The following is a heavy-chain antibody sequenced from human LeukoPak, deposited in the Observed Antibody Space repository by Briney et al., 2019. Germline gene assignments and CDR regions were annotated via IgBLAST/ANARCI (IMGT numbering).Heavy chain of an antibody. CDR3: AIGELGYCSGGSCSGAFDI. V-gene: IGHV3-33*01. CDR2: IWYDGSNK. CDR1: GFTFSSYG. J-gene: IGHJ3*02. D-gene: IGHD2-15*01. Sequence: GRSLRLSCAASGFTFSSYGMHWVRQAPGKGLEWVAVIWYDGSNKYYADSVKGRFTISRDNSKNTLYLQMNSLRAEDTAVYYCAIGELGYCSGGSCSGAFDIWGQGTMVTVSS.